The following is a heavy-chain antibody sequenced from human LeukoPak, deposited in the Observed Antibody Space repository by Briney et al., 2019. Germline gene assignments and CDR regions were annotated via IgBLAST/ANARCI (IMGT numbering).Heavy chain of an antibody. J-gene: IGHJ4*02. CDR2: IYNSGNT. V-gene: IGHV4-59*01. CDR1: GGSISGYY. CDR3: ARDKAALRTLE. D-gene: IGHD6-13*01. Sequence: SETLSLTCTVSGGSISGYYWTWIRQPPGKGLEWIGYIYNSGNTNYNHSLKSRVTISVDTSKNQFSLKLSSVTAADTAVYYCARDKAALRTLEWGQGTLVTVSS.